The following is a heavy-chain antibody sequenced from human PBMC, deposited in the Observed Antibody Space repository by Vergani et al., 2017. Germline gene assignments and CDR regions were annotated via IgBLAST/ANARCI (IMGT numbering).Heavy chain of an antibody. Sequence: EVQLLESGGGLVQPGGSLRLSCAASGFTFSSYAMSWVRQAPGKGLEWVSAISGSGGSTYYADSVKGRFTISRDNSKNTLYLQMNSLRAEDTAVYYCAKREGCSGXSCYSRYYYYYMDVWGKGTTVTVSS. CDR3: AKREGCSGXSCYSRYYYYYMDV. CDR1: GFTFSSYA. D-gene: IGHD2-15*01. V-gene: IGHV3-23*01. CDR2: ISGSGGST. J-gene: IGHJ6*03.